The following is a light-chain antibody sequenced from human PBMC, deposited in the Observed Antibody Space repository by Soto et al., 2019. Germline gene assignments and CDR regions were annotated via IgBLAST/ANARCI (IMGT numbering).Light chain of an antibody. CDR1: SGHSNYA. Sequence: QSVLTQAPSASASLGASVKLTCTLSSGHSNYAIAWHQQQPEKGPRYLMKLNGDGSHSKGDGIPDRFSGSSSGAERYLTISSLQSDDEADYYCQTWGSGAVIFGGGTKVTVL. J-gene: IGLJ2*01. CDR3: QTWGSGAVI. V-gene: IGLV4-69*01. CDR2: LNGDGSH.